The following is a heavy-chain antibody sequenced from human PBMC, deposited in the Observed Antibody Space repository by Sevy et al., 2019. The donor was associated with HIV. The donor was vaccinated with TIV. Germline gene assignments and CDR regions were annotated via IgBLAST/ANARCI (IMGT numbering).Heavy chain of an antibody. V-gene: IGHV3-15*01. D-gene: IGHD3-3*01. CDR3: TAGGGVTGFDYYYGMDV. CDR2: IKSKTDGGTT. CDR1: GFTFSNAW. J-gene: IGHJ6*02. Sequence: GGSLRLSCAASGFTFSNAWMSWVRQAPGKGLEWVGRIKSKTDGGTTDYAAHVKGRFTISTDDSKNTLHLQMNSLKTEDTAVYYCTAGGGVTGFDYYYGMDVWGQGTTVTVSS.